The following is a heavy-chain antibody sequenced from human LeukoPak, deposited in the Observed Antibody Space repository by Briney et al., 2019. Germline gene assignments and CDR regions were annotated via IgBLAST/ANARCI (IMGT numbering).Heavy chain of an antibody. D-gene: IGHD3-10*01. J-gene: IGHJ4*02. CDR1: GGTFSSYA. Sequence: SVKVSCKASGGTFSSYAISWVRQAPGQGLEWMGGIIPIFGTANYAQKFQGRVTITADESTSTAYMELSSLRSEDTAVYYCGVLKGGYVLPFDYWGQGTLVTVSS. CDR3: GVLKGGYVLPFDY. CDR2: IIPIFGTA. V-gene: IGHV1-69*13.